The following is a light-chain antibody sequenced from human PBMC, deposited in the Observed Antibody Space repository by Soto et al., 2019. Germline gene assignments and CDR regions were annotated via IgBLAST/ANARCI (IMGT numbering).Light chain of an antibody. CDR1: QSVSSN. CDR2: GAS. V-gene: IGKV3-15*01. J-gene: IGKJ1*01. Sequence: IGLTQSPGILSLSPGERATLSCRASQSVSSNLAWYQQKPGPAPRLLIYGASTRATGIPARFSGSGSGTEFTLTVSSLQSVDFAVYFCQQYNNWPQTFGQGTKVDIK. CDR3: QQYNNWPQT.